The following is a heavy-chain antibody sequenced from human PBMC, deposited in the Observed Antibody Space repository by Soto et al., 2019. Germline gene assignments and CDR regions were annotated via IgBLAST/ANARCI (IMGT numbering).Heavy chain of an antibody. J-gene: IGHJ6*02. CDR2: INPNSGGT. D-gene: IGHD4-4*01. CDR3: ARDLGEDYSKYRGHSYGLDV. Sequence: ASVKVYCKSSGYTFSCYYIHWLRQAPGQGLDWMGWINPNSGGTNYAQKFQGRVTVTRDTPTSTAYMELNSLRAEDTAVYYCARDLGEDYSKYRGHSYGLDVWGQGTTVTVSS. V-gene: IGHV1-2*02. CDR1: GYTFSCYY.